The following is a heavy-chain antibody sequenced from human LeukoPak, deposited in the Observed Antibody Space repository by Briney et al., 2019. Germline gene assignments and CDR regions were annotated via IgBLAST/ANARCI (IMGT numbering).Heavy chain of an antibody. CDR2: INLNSGGT. D-gene: IGHD1-1*01. CDR1: GYTFTGYY. CDR3: ARDRVTTNTPYFDY. J-gene: IGHJ4*02. Sequence: ASVKVSCKASGYTFTGYYMHWVRQPPGQGLEWMGWINLNSGGTNYAQKFQGRVTMTRDTSISTAYMELSRLRSDDTAVYYCARDRVTTNTPYFDYSGQGTLVTVSS. V-gene: IGHV1-2*02.